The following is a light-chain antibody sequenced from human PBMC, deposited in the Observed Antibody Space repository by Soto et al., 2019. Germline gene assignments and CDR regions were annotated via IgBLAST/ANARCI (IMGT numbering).Light chain of an antibody. J-gene: IGKJ2*01. CDR3: HQYSGPPYT. V-gene: IGKV3-20*01. CDR1: QSVCTSY. Sequence: IVLTQSPGTLSLSPGERVTLSCRASQSVCTSYLGWFQQRPGQAPRLLIYDTFYRASGIPDRFSGSGSGTDFTLTISRLEPEDFAVYDCHQYSGPPYTIGQGTKLEIK. CDR2: DTF.